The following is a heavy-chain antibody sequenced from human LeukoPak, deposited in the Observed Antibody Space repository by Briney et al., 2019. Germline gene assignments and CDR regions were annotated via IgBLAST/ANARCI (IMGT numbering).Heavy chain of an antibody. CDR1: GGSISSYY. J-gene: IGHJ3*02. Sequence: PSETLSLTCSVSGGSISSYYWSWIRQSPDKGLELIGYIHFSGSTDYNPSLKSRVTISVDTSKNQFSLRLSSVTAADTAVYYCAGGGIGWYDAFDIWGQGTMVTVSS. D-gene: IGHD6-19*01. CDR3: AGGGIGWYDAFDI. CDR2: IHFSGST. V-gene: IGHV4-59*01.